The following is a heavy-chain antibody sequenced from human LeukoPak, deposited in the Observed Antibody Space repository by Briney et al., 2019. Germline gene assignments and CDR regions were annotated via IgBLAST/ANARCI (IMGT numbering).Heavy chain of an antibody. V-gene: IGHV3-21*01. J-gene: IGHJ4*02. CDR2: ISSSSSYI. CDR1: GFTFSSYS. D-gene: IGHD3-10*01. Sequence: PGGSLRLSCAASGFTFSSYSMNWARQAPGKGLEWVSSISSSSSYIYYADSVKGRFTISRDNAKNSLYLQMNSLRAEDTAVYYCASSPSPMVRGVITDYWGQGTLVTVSS. CDR3: ASSPSPMVRGVITDY.